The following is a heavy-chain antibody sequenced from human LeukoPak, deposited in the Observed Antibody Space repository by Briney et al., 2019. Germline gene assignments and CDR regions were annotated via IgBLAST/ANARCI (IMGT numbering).Heavy chain of an antibody. CDR2: INPDGSVT. CDR1: RLTFNTYW. Sequence: SGGSLRLSCLASRLTFNTYWMHWVRQVPGKGPVWVSRINPDGSVTWDADSVRGRFIISRDDAKNTLYLQMNSLRAEDTALYYCAREAPAYGERYFVSWGQGTLVTVSS. D-gene: IGHD3-9*01. V-gene: IGHV3-74*01. J-gene: IGHJ4*02. CDR3: AREAPAYGERYFVS.